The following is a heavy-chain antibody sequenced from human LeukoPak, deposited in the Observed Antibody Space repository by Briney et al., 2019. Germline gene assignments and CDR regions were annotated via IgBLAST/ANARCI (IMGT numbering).Heavy chain of an antibody. Sequence: ASVKVSCKASGYTFTSYYMHWVRQAPGQGLEWMGIINPSGGSTSYAQKFQGRVTMTRDTSTSTVYMELSSLRSEDTAVYYCARDRIPIIGGNYDFWSGYYSSTYYYGMDVWGQGTTVTVSS. CDR3: ARDRIPIIGGNYDFWSGYYSSTYYYGMDV. V-gene: IGHV1-46*01. J-gene: IGHJ6*02. D-gene: IGHD3-3*01. CDR1: GYTFTSYY. CDR2: INPSGGST.